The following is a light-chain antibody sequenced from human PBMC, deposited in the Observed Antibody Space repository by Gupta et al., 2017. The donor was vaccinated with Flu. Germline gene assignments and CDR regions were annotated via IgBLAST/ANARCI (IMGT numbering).Light chain of an antibody. V-gene: IGLV2-14*01. J-gene: IGLJ3*02. CDR2: EVT. CDR3: NTYTGGTSV. CDR1: SSDISSYDY. Sequence: QSALTQPASVSGSPGQSITISCTGFSSDISSYDYVSWYQQYPGKAPKLVIYEVTNRPSGVSNRFSGSKSGNTASLTISGLQAEDEADYYCNTYTGGTSVFGGGTKLTVL.